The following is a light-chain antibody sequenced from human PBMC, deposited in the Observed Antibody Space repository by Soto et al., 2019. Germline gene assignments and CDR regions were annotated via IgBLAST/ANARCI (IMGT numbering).Light chain of an antibody. Sequence: EIVLTQSPGTLSLSPGERATLSCRASQSFSSSYLAWNQQKPGQAARLLIYGASSRATGIPDRFSGSGSGTDFTLTISRLEPEDFAVYYCQQYGSSPFTFGPGTKVDIK. J-gene: IGKJ3*01. CDR2: GAS. CDR1: QSFSSSY. V-gene: IGKV3-20*01. CDR3: QQYGSSPFT.